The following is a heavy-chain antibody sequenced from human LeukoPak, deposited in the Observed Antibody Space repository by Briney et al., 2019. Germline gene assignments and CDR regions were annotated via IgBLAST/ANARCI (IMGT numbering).Heavy chain of an antibody. V-gene: IGHV4-34*01. CDR3: ARGGYMIDY. Sequence: SETLSLTCAVYGGSFSGYYWSWIRQPPGKGLEWIGEINHSGSTNYNPSLKSRVTISVDTSKNQFSLKLNSVTAADTAVYYCARGGYMIDYWGQGTLVTVSS. D-gene: IGHD5-18*01. CDR1: GGSFSGYY. CDR2: INHSGST. J-gene: IGHJ4*02.